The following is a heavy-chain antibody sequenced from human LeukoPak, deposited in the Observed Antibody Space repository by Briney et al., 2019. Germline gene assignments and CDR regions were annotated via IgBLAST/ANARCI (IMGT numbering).Heavy chain of an antibody. CDR2: MNPNSGNT. CDR1: GYTFTGYD. Sequence: ASVKVSCKASGYTFTGYDINWVRQATGQGLEWMGWMNPNSGNTGYAQKFQGRVTMTRNTSISTAYMELSSLRSEDTAVYYCAREDRGVLIVDYWGQGTLVTVSS. V-gene: IGHV1-8*01. J-gene: IGHJ4*02. D-gene: IGHD3-10*01. CDR3: AREDRGVLIVDY.